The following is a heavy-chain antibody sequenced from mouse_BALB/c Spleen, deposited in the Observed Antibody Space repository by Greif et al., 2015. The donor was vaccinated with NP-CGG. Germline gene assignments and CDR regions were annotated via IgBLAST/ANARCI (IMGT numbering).Heavy chain of an antibody. CDR1: GFSLTSYG. CDR3: ARGPPNTTVVALSWYFDV. CDR2: IWAGGST. D-gene: IGHD1-1*01. Sequence: VHLVESGPGLVAPSQSLSITCTVSGFSLTSYGVHWVRQPPGKGLEWLGVIWAGGSTNYNSALMSRLSISKDNSKSQVFLKMNSLQTDDTAMYYCARGPPNTTVVALSWYFDVWGAGTTVTVSS. J-gene: IGHJ1*01. V-gene: IGHV2-9*02.